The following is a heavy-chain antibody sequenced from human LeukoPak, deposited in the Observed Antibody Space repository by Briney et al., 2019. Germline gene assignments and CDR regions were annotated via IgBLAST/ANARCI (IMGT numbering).Heavy chain of an antibody. Sequence: GSLRLSCAASGFTFSSYAMSWVRQAPGKGLEWVSAISGSGGSTYYADSVKGRFTISRDNSKNTLYLQMNSLRAEDTAVYYCAKDERKDPYYYDSSGYYLLAFDIWGQGTMVTVSS. V-gene: IGHV3-23*01. D-gene: IGHD3-22*01. J-gene: IGHJ3*02. CDR2: ISGSGGST. CDR1: GFTFSSYA. CDR3: AKDERKDPYYYDSSGYYLLAFDI.